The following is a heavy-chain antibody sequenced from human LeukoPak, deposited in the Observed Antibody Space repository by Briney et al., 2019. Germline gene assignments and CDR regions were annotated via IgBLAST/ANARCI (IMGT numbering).Heavy chain of an antibody. D-gene: IGHD4-17*01. CDR2: IIYSGAT. CDR1: GGSVSSGAYY. V-gene: IGHV4-39*01. CDR3: ARDFGDHRIDY. J-gene: IGHJ4*02. Sequence: SETLSLTCTVSGGSVSSGAYYWGWVRQSPEKGLEWIGSIIYSGATHYDPSLRSRVTTSVDTSKSQFSLRLTSVTAADTAVYYCARDFGDHRIDYWGQGTLVTVSS.